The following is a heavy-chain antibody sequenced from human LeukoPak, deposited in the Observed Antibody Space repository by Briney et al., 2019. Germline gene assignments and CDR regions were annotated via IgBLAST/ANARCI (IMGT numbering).Heavy chain of an antibody. Sequence: ASVKVSCKASGYTFTGYYVHWVRQAPGQGLEWMGWINPNSGGTNYAQKFQGRVTMTRDTSISTAYMELSRLRSDDTAVYYCARHATESTYYYYMDVWGKGTTVTVSS. D-gene: IGHD5/OR15-5a*01. V-gene: IGHV1-2*02. CDR3: ARHATESTYYYYMDV. CDR1: GYTFTGYY. CDR2: INPNSGGT. J-gene: IGHJ6*03.